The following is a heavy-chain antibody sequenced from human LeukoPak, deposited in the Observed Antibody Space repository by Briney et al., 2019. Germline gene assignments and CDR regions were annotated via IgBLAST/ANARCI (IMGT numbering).Heavy chain of an antibody. CDR3: ARHVPYYYGSGSYRYYYYMDV. Sequence: SETLSLTCAVYGGSFSGYYWSWIRQPPGKGLEWIGEINHSGSTNYNPSLKSRVTISVDTSKNQFSPKLSSVTAADTAVYYCARHVPYYYGSGSYRYYYYMDVWGKGTTVTISS. V-gene: IGHV4-34*01. J-gene: IGHJ6*03. D-gene: IGHD3-10*01. CDR1: GGSFSGYY. CDR2: INHSGST.